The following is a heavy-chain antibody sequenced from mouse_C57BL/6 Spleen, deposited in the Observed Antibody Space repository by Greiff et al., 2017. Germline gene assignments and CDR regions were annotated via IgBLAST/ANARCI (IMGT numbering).Heavy chain of an antibody. CDR1: GFSLSTSGMG. CDR3: ARRGGLPGASYAMDY. V-gene: IGHV8-12*01. CDR2: IYWDDDK. Sequence: VMLVESGPGILQSSQTLSLTCSFSGFSLSTSGMGVSWIRQPSGKGLEWLAHIYWDDDKRYNPSLKSRLTISKDTSRNQVFLKITSVDTADTATYYCARRGGLPGASYAMDYWGQGTSVTVSS. J-gene: IGHJ4*01. D-gene: IGHD2-2*01.